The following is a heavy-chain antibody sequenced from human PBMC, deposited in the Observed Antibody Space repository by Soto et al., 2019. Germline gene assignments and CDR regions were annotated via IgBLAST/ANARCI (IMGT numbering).Heavy chain of an antibody. Sequence: GGSLRLSCAASGFTFSSYGMHWVRQAPGKGLEWVAVIWYDGSNKYYADSVKGRFTISRDNSKNTLYLQMNSLRAEDTAVYYCARSITIFGVVIISDYGMDVWGQGTTVTVSS. CDR2: IWYDGSNK. V-gene: IGHV3-33*01. CDR3: ARSITIFGVVIISDYGMDV. D-gene: IGHD3-3*01. J-gene: IGHJ6*02. CDR1: GFTFSSYG.